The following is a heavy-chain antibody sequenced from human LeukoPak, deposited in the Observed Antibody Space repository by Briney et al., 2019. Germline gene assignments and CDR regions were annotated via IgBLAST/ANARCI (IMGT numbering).Heavy chain of an antibody. CDR3: ARADIVVVPAANGPYYYYYYMDV. Sequence: ASVKVSCKASGYTFTSYDINWVRQATGQGLEWMGWMNPNSGNTGYAQKFQSRVTMTRNTSISTAYMELSSLRSEDTAVYYCARADIVVVPAANGPYYYYYYMDVWGKGTTVTVSS. CDR2: MNPNSGNT. V-gene: IGHV1-8*01. CDR1: GYTFTSYD. J-gene: IGHJ6*03. D-gene: IGHD2-2*01.